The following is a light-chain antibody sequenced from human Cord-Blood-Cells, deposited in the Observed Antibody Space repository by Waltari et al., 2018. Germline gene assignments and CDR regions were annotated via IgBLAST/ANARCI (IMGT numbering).Light chain of an antibody. J-gene: IGKJ5*01. CDR1: QSVSSSY. CDR2: CAS. Sequence: EIVLTQSPGTLSLSPGERATLSCRASQSVSSSYFAWYQQKPGLAPRPLIYCASSRATGIPDRFSGSGSGTDFTLTISRLEPEDFAVYYCQQYGSSPITFGQGTRLEIK. V-gene: IGKV3-20*01. CDR3: QQYGSSPIT.